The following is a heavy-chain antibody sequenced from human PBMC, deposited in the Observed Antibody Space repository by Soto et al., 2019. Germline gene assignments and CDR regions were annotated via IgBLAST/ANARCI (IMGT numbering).Heavy chain of an antibody. V-gene: IGHV3-23*01. CDR2: ISGSGGST. Sequence: GGSLRLSCAASGFTFSSYAMSWVRQAPGKGLEWVSAISGSGGSTYYADSVKGRFTISRDNSKNTLYLQMNSMRAEDTAVYYCAKMVTRVGYSYGYDYRYYIAVWSKGTTVTVSS. D-gene: IGHD5-18*01. CDR3: AKMVTRVGYSYGYDYRYYIAV. CDR1: GFTFSSYA. J-gene: IGHJ6*03.